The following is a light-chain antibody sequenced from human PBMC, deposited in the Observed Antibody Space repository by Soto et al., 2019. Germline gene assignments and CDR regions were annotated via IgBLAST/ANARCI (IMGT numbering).Light chain of an antibody. V-gene: IGLV2-23*02. Sequence: QSVLTQPASVSGSPGQSITISCTGSSSDVGSYGLVSWYQHHPGKAPELMIYEVSKRPSGVSNRFSGSKSGNTASLTISGLQAEDEADYYCCSYAGGSTYVFGSGTKVTVL. CDR1: SSDVGSYGL. CDR3: CSYAGGSTYV. J-gene: IGLJ1*01. CDR2: EVS.